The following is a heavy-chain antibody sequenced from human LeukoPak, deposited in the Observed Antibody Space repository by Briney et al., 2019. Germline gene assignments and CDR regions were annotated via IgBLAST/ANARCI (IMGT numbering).Heavy chain of an antibody. CDR2: IIPIFGTA. D-gene: IGHD3-22*01. CDR3: ARDDFSSGYLVY. CDR1: GGTFSSYA. Sequence: ASVKVSCKASGGTFSSYAISWVRQAPGQGLEWMGGIIPIFGTANYAQKCQGRVTITTDESTSTAYMELSSLRSEDTAVYYCARDDFSSGYLVYWGQGTLVTVSS. V-gene: IGHV1-69*05. J-gene: IGHJ4*02.